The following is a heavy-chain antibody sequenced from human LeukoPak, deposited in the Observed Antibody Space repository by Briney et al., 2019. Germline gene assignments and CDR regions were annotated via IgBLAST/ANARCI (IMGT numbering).Heavy chain of an antibody. CDR1: GFTFSTYS. D-gene: IGHD6-13*01. CDR2: ILHDGHNQ. V-gene: IGHV3-30*04. J-gene: IGHJ4*02. CDR3: AKAQPGLAAGGFDY. Sequence: GGSLRLSCAASGFTFSTYSMHWVRQAPDKGLEWVALILHDGHNQYYTESVKGRFTISRDNSKNTLYLQMNSLRAEDSAVYYCAKAQPGLAAGGFDYWGQGTLVTVSS.